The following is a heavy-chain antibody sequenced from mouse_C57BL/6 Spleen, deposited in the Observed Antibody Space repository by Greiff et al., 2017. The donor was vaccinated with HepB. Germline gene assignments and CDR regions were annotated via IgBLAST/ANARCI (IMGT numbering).Heavy chain of an antibody. J-gene: IGHJ1*03. V-gene: IGHV5-9-1*02. D-gene: IGHD1-1*01. Sequence: EVKLVESGEGLVKPGGSLKLSCAASGFTFSSYAMSWVRQTPEKRLEWVAYISSGGDYIYYADTVKGRFTISRDNARNTLYLQMSSLKSEDTAMYYCTNYYGSSYESWYFDVWGTGTTVTVSS. CDR3: TNYYGSSYESWYFDV. CDR1: GFTFSSYA. CDR2: ISSGGDYI.